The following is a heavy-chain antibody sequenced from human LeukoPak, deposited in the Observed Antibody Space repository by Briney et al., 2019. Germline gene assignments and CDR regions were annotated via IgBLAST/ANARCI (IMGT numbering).Heavy chain of an antibody. Sequence: PGGSLRLSCAASGFTFSSYWMSWVRQAPGKGLEWVSYISSSGSTMYYADSVKGRFTISRDNAKNSLYLQMNSLRAEDTAVYYCARVDYDVSTGYQNYFEFWGQGTLVTVSS. V-gene: IGHV3-48*04. J-gene: IGHJ4*02. CDR3: ARVDYDVSTGYQNYFEF. CDR1: GFTFSSYW. D-gene: IGHD3-9*01. CDR2: ISSSGSTM.